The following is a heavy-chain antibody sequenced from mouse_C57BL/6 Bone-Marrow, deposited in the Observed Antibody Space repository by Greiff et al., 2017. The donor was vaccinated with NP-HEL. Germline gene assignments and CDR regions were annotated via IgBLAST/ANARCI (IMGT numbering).Heavy chain of an antibody. D-gene: IGHD3-2*02. CDR3: ARADSSGYFDY. CDR1: GYTFTGYW. CDR2: ILPGSGST. V-gene: IGHV1-9*01. Sequence: QVQLQQSGAELMKPGASVKLSCKATGYTFTGYWIEWVKQRPGHGLEWIGEILPGSGSTNYNEKFKGKATLTVDTSSSTAYMQLSSLTSEDSAVYYCARADSSGYFDYWGQGTTLTVSS. J-gene: IGHJ2*01.